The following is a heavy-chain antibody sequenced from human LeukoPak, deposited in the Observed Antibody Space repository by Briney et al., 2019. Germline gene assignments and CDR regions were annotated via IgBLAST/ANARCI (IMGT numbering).Heavy chain of an antibody. CDR3: ARGYCTSTSCPRGNWFDP. D-gene: IGHD2-2*01. CDR1: GYTFTGYY. J-gene: IGHJ5*02. Sequence: VASMKVSCKASGYTFTGYYMHWVRQAPRQGLEWMGWINPNSGGTNYAQKFQGRVTMTRDTSISTAYMELSRLRSDDTAVYYCARGYCTSTSCPRGNWFDPWGQGTLVTVSS. CDR2: INPNSGGT. V-gene: IGHV1-2*02.